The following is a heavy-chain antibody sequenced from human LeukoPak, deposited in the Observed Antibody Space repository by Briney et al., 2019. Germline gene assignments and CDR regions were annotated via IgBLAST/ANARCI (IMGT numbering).Heavy chain of an antibody. J-gene: IGHJ5*02. CDR3: ARESTPLRGAFDP. Sequence: GGSLRLSCAASGFTFSTYSMHWVRQAPGKGLEWVSVIDSRDNTYHADSVKGRFTISRHTSKNTLYLQMNSLRAEDTAVYYCARESTPLRGAFDPWGPGTLVTVSS. CDR1: GFTFSTYS. CDR2: IDSRDNT. V-gene: IGHV3-53*04. D-gene: IGHD5-24*01.